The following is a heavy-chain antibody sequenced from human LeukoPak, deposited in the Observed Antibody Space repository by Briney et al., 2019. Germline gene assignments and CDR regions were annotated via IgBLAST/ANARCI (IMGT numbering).Heavy chain of an antibody. CDR2: MNPNSGNT. CDR1: GYTFTSYG. CDR3: ARGLYYDYVWGSYRYSQPADY. V-gene: IGHV1-8*02. J-gene: IGHJ4*02. D-gene: IGHD3-16*02. Sequence: ASVKVSCKASGYTFTSYGISWVRQATGQGLEWMGWMNPNSGNTGYAQKFQGRVTMTRNTSISTAYMELSSLRSEDTAVYYCARGLYYDYVWGSYRYSQPADYWGQGTLVTVSS.